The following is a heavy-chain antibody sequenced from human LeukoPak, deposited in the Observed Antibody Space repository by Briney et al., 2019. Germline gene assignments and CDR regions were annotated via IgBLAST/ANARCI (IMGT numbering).Heavy chain of an antibody. CDR3: ARAGAAVTTHFDY. Sequence: ASVKVSCKASGYTFTDYGISWVRQAPGQGLEWMGWISAFNGNTNYAQKLQGRVTMTTDTSTSTAYMELRGLGSDDTAVYYCARAGAAVTTHFDYWGQGTLVTVSS. D-gene: IGHD4-17*01. V-gene: IGHV1-18*01. J-gene: IGHJ4*02. CDR1: GYTFTDYG. CDR2: ISAFNGNT.